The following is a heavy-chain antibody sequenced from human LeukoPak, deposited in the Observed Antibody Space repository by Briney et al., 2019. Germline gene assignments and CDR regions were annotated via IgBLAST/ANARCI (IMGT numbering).Heavy chain of an antibody. Sequence: GGSLRLSCAASGFTFGDYAMSWVRQAPGKGLEWVGFIRTEAYDGATDYGASVKGRFTISRDDSKNIAYLQMNSLNTEDTAVYYCTRTFGYYYFYMDVWGKGATVIVSS. V-gene: IGHV3-49*04. J-gene: IGHJ6*03. CDR2: IRTEAYDGAT. CDR3: TRTFGYYYFYMDV. D-gene: IGHD3-16*01. CDR1: GFTFGDYA.